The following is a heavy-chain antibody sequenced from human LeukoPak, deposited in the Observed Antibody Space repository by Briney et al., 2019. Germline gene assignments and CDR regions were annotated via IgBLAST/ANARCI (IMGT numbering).Heavy chain of an antibody. CDR1: GFTFDDYG. D-gene: IGHD3-22*01. V-gene: IGHV3-20*04. CDR3: ARDYRARYYDSSGYYGY. J-gene: IGHJ4*02. CDR2: INWSGGST. Sequence: PGGSLTLSCAVSGFTFDDYGMSWVRQAPGKGLEWVPGINWSGGSTGCVDSEKGRFNISRDNAKNSLYLQMNRLRAEDTALYYCARDYRARYYDSSGYYGYWGQGTLVTVSS.